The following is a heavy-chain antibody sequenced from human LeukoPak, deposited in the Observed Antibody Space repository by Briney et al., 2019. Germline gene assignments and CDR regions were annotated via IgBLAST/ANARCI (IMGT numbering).Heavy chain of an antibody. CDR2: INAGNGNT. J-gene: IGHJ4*02. CDR3: ARDHYYDSSGYAQYYFDY. D-gene: IGHD3-22*01. CDR1: GYTFTSYA. Sequence: GASVKVSCKASGYTFTSYAMHWVRQAPGQRLEWMGWINAGNGNTKYSQKFQGRVTMTRDTSICTAYMELSRLRSDDTAVYYCARDHYYDSSGYAQYYFDYWGQGTLVTVSS. V-gene: IGHV1-3*01.